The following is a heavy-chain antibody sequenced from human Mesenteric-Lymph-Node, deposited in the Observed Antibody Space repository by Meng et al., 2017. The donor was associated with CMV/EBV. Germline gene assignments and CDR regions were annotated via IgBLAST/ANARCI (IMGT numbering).Heavy chain of an antibody. J-gene: IGHJ4*02. V-gene: IGHV3-30-3*01. D-gene: IGHD5-18*01. CDR1: GFTFSGYA. Sequence: GGSLRLSCAASGFTFSGYAMHWVRQAPGKGLEWVAVVLDDGNKQYYADAVKGRFTISRDNSKSTLYLQMNSLRVEDTAIYYCARDPEYIYALNYLDSWGQGTLVTVSS. CDR3: ARDPEYIYALNYLDS. CDR2: VLDDGNKQ.